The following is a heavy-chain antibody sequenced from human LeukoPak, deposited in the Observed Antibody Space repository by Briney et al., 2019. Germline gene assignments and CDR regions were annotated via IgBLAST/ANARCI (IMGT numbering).Heavy chain of an antibody. Sequence: SETLSLTCAVYGGSFSGYYWSWIRQPPGKGLEWIGEINHSGSTNYNPSLKSRVTKSVDTSKNQFSLKLSSVTAADTAVYYCARGLTYVVRGVISYYYGMDVWGKGTTATVSS. J-gene: IGHJ6*04. D-gene: IGHD3-10*01. CDR3: ARGLTYVVRGVISYYYGMDV. CDR1: GGSFSGYY. CDR2: INHSGST. V-gene: IGHV4-34*01.